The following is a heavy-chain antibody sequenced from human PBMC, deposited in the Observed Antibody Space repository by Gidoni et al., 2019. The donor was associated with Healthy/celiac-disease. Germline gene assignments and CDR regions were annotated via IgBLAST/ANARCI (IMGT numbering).Heavy chain of an antibody. D-gene: IGHD6-13*01. CDR2: IIPNSGGT. CDR1: GYTFTGYY. CDR3: ARSFSQYSSSKNWFDP. V-gene: IGHV1-2*02. J-gene: IGHJ5*02. Sequence: QVQLVQSGAEVQKPGASVKVSCKASGYTFTGYYMHWVRQAPGQGLEWMGWIIPNSGGTNYAQKFQGRVTMTRDTSISTAYMELSRLRSDDTAVYYCARSFSQYSSSKNWFDPWGQGTLVTVSS.